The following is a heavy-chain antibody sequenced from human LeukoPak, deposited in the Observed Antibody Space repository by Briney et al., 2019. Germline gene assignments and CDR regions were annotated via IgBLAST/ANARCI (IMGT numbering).Heavy chain of an antibody. Sequence: GASVKVSSTASGFTFTSSAMQWVRQARGQRLEWIGWIVVGSGNTNYAQKFQERVTITRDMSTSTAYMELSSLRSEDTAVYYCAVFQAGATVDYWGQGTLVTVSS. CDR1: GFTFTSSA. D-gene: IGHD1-26*01. CDR2: IVVGSGNT. J-gene: IGHJ4*02. V-gene: IGHV1-58*02. CDR3: AVFQAGATVDY.